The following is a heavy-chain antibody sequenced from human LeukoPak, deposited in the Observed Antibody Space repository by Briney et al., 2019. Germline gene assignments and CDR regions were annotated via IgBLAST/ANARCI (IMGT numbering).Heavy chain of an antibody. D-gene: IGHD5-12*01. CDR2: ISYDGSNK. CDR1: GFTFSSYA. Sequence: PGGSLRLSCAASGFTFSSYAMHWVRQAPGKGLEWVAVISYDGSNKYYADSVKGRFTISRDNSKNTLHLQMNSLRAEDTAVYYCARDQVGYGFDYWGQGTLVTVSS. V-gene: IGHV3-30-3*01. J-gene: IGHJ4*02. CDR3: ARDQVGYGFDY.